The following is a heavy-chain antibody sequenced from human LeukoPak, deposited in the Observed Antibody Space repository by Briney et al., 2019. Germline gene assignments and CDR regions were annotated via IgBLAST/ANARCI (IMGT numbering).Heavy chain of an antibody. CDR1: GFMFSDYY. V-gene: IGHV3-11*04. D-gene: IGHD2-2*02. Sequence: PGGSLRLSCAASGFMFSDYYMSWIRQAPGKGLEWVSYISPSGSTIFYADSVKGRFTISRDNAKNSLFLQMNNLGVEDTAVYYCARALPDWECSNSICYTWYFDLWGRGTLVTVSS. J-gene: IGHJ2*01. CDR3: ARALPDWECSNSICYTWYFDL. CDR2: ISPSGSTI.